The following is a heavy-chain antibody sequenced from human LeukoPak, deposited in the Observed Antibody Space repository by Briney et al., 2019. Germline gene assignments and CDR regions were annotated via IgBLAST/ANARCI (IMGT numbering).Heavy chain of an antibody. J-gene: IGHJ4*02. CDR3: ARTTSFTASGYDY. Sequence: SVTVSCKASGYTFTNYHINWVRQATGQGLEWMGWMNPNNGDSGYAQEFQGRVTITRDTSISTSYMELRSLRSDDTAVYFCARTTSFTASGYDYWGQGTLVTVPS. V-gene: IGHV1-8*03. D-gene: IGHD6-25*01. CDR1: GYTFTNYH. CDR2: MNPNNGDS.